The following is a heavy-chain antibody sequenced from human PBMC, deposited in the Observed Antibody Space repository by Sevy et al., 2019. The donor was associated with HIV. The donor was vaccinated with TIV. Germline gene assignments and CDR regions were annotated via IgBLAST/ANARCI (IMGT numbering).Heavy chain of an antibody. CDR1: GGSISGYY. CDR3: ARSRVITGTFDY. CDR2: ISYSGST. J-gene: IGHJ4*02. Sequence: SETLSPTCTVSGGSISGYYWSWIRQPPGKGLEWIGYISYSGSTNYNTSLKSRVTISVDTSKNEFSLKLSSVTAADTDVYYCARSRVITGTFDYWGQGTLVTVSS. D-gene: IGHD1-20*01. V-gene: IGHV4-59*01.